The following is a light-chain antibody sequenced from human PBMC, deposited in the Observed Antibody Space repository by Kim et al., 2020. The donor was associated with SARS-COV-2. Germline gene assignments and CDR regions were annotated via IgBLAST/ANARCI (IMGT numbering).Light chain of an antibody. V-gene: IGLV2-14*03. Sequence: GQSITSSCTGTSSDGGGYSFVSWYQQHPGKAPKLMIYDVSNRPSGVSNRFSGSKSGNTASLTISGLQAEDEADYYCSSYTSSSTLPFGTGTKVTVL. J-gene: IGLJ1*01. CDR3: SSYTSSSTLP. CDR2: DVS. CDR1: SSDGGGYSF.